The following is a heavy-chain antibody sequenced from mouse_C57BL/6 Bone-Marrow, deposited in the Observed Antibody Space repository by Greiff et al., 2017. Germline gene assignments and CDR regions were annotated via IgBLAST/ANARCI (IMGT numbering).Heavy chain of an antibody. CDR2: ISSGGDYI. J-gene: IGHJ1*03. CDR3: TRDGGSPWYFDV. D-gene: IGHD1-1*02. Sequence: EVKLVESGEGLVKPGGSLKLSCAASGFTFSSYAMSWVRQTPEKRLEWVAYISSGGDYIYYADTVKGRFPISRDHARNTLYLQKSSLKSENTAMYYCTRDGGSPWYFDVWGTGTTVTVSS. V-gene: IGHV5-9-1*02. CDR1: GFTFSSYA.